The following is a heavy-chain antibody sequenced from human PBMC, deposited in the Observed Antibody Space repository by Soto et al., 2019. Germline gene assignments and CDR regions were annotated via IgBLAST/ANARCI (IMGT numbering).Heavy chain of an antibody. D-gene: IGHD6-13*01. CDR1: GFTFSSYA. J-gene: IGHJ4*02. Sequence: QVQLVESGGGVVQPGRSLRLSCAASGFTFSSYAMHWVRQAPGKGLEWVAVISYDGSNKYYADSVKGRFTISRDNSKNTLYLQMNSLRAEDTAVYYCARDSPISSWYIDYWGQGTLVTVSS. CDR2: ISYDGSNK. CDR3: ARDSPISSWYIDY. V-gene: IGHV3-30-3*01.